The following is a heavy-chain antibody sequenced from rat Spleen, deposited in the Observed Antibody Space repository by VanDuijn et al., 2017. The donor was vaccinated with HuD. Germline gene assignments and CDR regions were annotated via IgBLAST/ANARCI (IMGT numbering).Heavy chain of an antibody. CDR3: ARSDGTHYYLPFIY. D-gene: IGHD1-12*02. Sequence: EVQLQESGPGLVKPSQSLSLTCSVTGYSITNSYRWNWIRKFPGNKLEWMGYINSAGNTLYNPSLKSRISITRDTSKNQFFLQVNSVTTEDTATYYCARSDGTHYYLPFIYWGQGTQVTVSS. CDR2: INSAGNT. CDR1: GYSITNSYR. V-gene: IGHV3-3*01. J-gene: IGHJ3*01.